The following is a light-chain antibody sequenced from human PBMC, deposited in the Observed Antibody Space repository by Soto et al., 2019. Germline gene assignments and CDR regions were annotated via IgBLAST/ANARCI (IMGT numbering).Light chain of an antibody. J-gene: IGKJ1*01. Sequence: EIGMKPYPANLAASTGDRASLSCRASQSISSNLAWYQQKPGQAPRLLIYGASNRATGIPDRFSGSGSGTDFTLTISRLEPEDFAVYYCQQYGSSGTFGQGTKVDNK. CDR1: QSISSN. CDR2: GAS. V-gene: IGKV3-20*01. CDR3: QQYGSSGT.